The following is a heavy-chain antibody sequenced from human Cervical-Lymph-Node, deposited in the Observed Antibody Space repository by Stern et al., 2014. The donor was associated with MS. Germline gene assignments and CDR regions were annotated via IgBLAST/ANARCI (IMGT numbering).Heavy chain of an antibody. CDR3: ARNRPETTFGY. D-gene: IGHD4-11*01. CDR1: GVTVSNNY. V-gene: IGHV3-66*02. J-gene: IGHJ4*02. Sequence: EVHLVESGGGLVQPGGSLRLSCAASGVTVSNNYMLWVRQAPGKGPEWVALIYSGGSTLYADSVRGRFTISRDHSKNTVYLQMNSLRTEDTAVYYCARNRPETTFGYWGQGTLVTVSS. CDR2: IYSGGST.